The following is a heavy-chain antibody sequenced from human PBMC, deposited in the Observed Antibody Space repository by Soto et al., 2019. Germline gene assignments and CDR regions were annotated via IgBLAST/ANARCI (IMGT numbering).Heavy chain of an antibody. Sequence: QITLKESGPTLVKPTQTLTLTCTFSGFSLSTSGVGVGWIRQPPGKALEWLALIYWDDDKRYSPSLKSRLTITQDTSKNQVVLTMTNMDPVDTATHYCARLGYSGYELFSWGQGTLVTVSS. D-gene: IGHD5-12*01. J-gene: IGHJ5*02. V-gene: IGHV2-5*02. CDR3: ARLGYSGYELFS. CDR1: GFSLSTSGVG. CDR2: IYWDDDK.